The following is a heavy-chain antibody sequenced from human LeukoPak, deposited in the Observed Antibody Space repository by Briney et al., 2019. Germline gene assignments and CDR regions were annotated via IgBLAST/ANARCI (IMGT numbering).Heavy chain of an antibody. CDR3: AKGPHYYDSSGYGSGFDP. CDR2: ISYDGRNK. J-gene: IGHJ5*02. D-gene: IGHD3-22*01. CDR1: GFTLSRYW. V-gene: IGHV3-30*18. Sequence: GGSLRLFCAASGFTLSRYWMHWVRQAPGRGLEWVAAISYDGRNKDYADSVKGRFTISRDNSESTLYLQMNSLRVEDTAVYYCAKGPHYYDSSGYGSGFDPWGQGTLVTVSS.